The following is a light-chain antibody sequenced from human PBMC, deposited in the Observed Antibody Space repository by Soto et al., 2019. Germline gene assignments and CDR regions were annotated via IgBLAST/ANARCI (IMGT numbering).Light chain of an antibody. V-gene: IGLV1-51*01. J-gene: IGLJ1*01. CDR3: GTRDSSRTGYV. CDR2: DNN. Sequence: QSVLTQPPSVSGAPGQRVTISCTGSSSNIGAGYDVHWYQQLPGTAPELLIYDNNKRPSGIPDRFSGSKSGTSATLVITGLQTGDEADYYCGTRDSSRTGYVFGTGTKLTVL. CDR1: SSNIGAGYD.